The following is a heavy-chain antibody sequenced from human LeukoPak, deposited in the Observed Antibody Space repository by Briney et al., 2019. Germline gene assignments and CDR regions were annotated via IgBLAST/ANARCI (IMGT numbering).Heavy chain of an antibody. CDR2: IYYSGST. J-gene: IGHJ4*02. D-gene: IGHD2-2*01. CDR1: GGSISSYY. CDR3: ARGGLEYQLLSYFDY. V-gene: IGHV4-59*01. Sequence: SETLSLTCTVSGGSISSYYWSRIRQPPGKGLEWIGYIYYSGSTNFNPSLKSRVTISVDTSKNQFSLKLSSVTAADTAVYYCARGGLEYQLLSYFDYWGQGTLVTVSS.